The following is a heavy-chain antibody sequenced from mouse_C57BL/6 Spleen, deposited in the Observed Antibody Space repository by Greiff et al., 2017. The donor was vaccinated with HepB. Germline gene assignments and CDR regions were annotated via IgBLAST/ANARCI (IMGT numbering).Heavy chain of an antibody. Sequence: DVQLQESGAELVRPGASVKLSCTASGFNIKDYYMHWVKQRPEQGLEWIGRIDPEDGDTEYAPKFQGKATMTADTSSNTAYLQLSSLTSEDTAVYYCTTGGSSYVLFDYWGQGTTLTVSS. CDR1: GFNIKDYY. CDR3: TTGGSSYVLFDY. J-gene: IGHJ2*01. V-gene: IGHV14-1*01. D-gene: IGHD1-1*01. CDR2: IDPEDGDT.